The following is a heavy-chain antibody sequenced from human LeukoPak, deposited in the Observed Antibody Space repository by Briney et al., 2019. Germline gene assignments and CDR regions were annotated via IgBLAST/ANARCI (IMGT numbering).Heavy chain of an antibody. J-gene: IGHJ6*02. V-gene: IGHV1-69*13. Sequence: WASVTVSFKASGGTFSSYAISWVRQAPGQGLEWMGGIIPIFGTANYAQKFQGRVTITADESTSTAYMELSSLRSEDTAVYYCARDEGYCSSTSCYEDGYYYGMDVWGQGTTVTVSS. D-gene: IGHD2-2*01. CDR1: GGTFSSYA. CDR3: ARDEGYCSSTSCYEDGYYYGMDV. CDR2: IIPIFGTA.